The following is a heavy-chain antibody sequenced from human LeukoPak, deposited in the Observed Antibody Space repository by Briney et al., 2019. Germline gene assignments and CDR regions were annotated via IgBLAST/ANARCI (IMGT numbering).Heavy chain of an antibody. Sequence: ASVKVSCKASGGTFSSYAISWVRQAPGQGLEWMGRIIPILGIADYAQKFQGRVTITADKSTSTAYMELSSLRSEDTAVYYCARGGIEEAGYYFDYWGQGTLVTVSS. V-gene: IGHV1-69*04. CDR3: ARGGIEEAGYYFDY. D-gene: IGHD1-26*01. CDR1: GGTFSSYA. CDR2: IIPILGIA. J-gene: IGHJ4*02.